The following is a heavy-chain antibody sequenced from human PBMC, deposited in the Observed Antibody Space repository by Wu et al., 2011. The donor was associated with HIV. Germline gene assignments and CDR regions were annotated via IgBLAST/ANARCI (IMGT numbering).Heavy chain of an antibody. Sequence: GSSVKVSCKASGGTFSSYGISWVRQAPGQGLEWMGWISAYNGNTNYAQKLQGRVTMTTDTSTSTAYMELRSLRSDDTAVYYCARRAPCSGGSCGVDFDYWGQGTLVTVSS. D-gene: IGHD2-15*01. J-gene: IGHJ4*02. V-gene: IGHV1-18*01. CDR1: GGTFSSYG. CDR3: ARRAPCSGGSCGVDFDY. CDR2: ISAYNGNT.